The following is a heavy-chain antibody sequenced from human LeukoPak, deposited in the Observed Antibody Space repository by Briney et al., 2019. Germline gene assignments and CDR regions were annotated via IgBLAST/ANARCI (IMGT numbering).Heavy chain of an antibody. Sequence: PGGSLRLSCAASGFTFSSYSMNWVRQAPGKGLEWVSSISSSSSYIYYADSVKGRFTISRDNAKNSLYLQMNSLRAEDTAVYYCAREICGSDCYSTFDYWGQGALVTVSS. D-gene: IGHD2-21*02. CDR3: AREICGSDCYSTFDY. CDR1: GFTFSSYS. J-gene: IGHJ4*02. CDR2: ISSSSSYI. V-gene: IGHV3-21*01.